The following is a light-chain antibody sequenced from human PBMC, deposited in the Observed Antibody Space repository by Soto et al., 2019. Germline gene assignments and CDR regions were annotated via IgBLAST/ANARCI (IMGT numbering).Light chain of an antibody. CDR1: SSDVEANKL. Sequence: QSALTQPASVSGSPGQSITISCTGSSSDVEANKLVSWYQQHPGTAPRLLIYEDIRRPSGISSRFSGSKSGNTASLTISGLRAEDEAAYYCCSYTRSSTVVFGGGTKLTVL. J-gene: IGLJ2*01. CDR2: EDI. V-gene: IGLV2-14*02. CDR3: CSYTRSSTVV.